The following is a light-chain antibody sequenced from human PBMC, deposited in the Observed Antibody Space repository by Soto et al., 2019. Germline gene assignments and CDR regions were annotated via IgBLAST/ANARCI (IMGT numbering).Light chain of an antibody. V-gene: IGKV4-1*01. CDR1: QNVLYSSNNNNY. Sequence: DIVMTQSPDSLAVSLGERATINCKSSQNVLYSSNNNNYLAWYQQKPGQPPKLLIYWASTRESGVPDRFSGSGSGIDFTLTISSLQAEDVAVYYCQQYYSTPFTFGPGTKVDIK. CDR3: QQYYSTPFT. J-gene: IGKJ3*01. CDR2: WAS.